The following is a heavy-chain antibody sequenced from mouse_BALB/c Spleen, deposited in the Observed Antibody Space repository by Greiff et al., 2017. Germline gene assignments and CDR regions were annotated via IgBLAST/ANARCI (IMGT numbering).Heavy chain of an antibody. CDR1: GFTFSSYA. D-gene: IGHD1-2*01. J-gene: IGHJ4*01. CDR3: TTPITAMDY. Sequence: EVKLVESGGGLVKPGGSLKLSCAASGFTFSSYAMSWVRQSPEKRLEWVAEISSGGSYTYYPDSVKGRFTISRDNAKNTLYLQMSSLKSEDTAMYYCTTPITAMDYWGQGTSVTVSS. V-gene: IGHV5-6-4*02. CDR2: ISSGGSYT.